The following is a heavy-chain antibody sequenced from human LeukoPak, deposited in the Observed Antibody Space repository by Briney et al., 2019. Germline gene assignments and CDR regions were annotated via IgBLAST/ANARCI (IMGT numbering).Heavy chain of an antibody. CDR1: GGSFSGCY. CDR3: ARHMEVTTWVLLRNWFDP. J-gene: IGHJ5*02. D-gene: IGHD4-17*01. CDR2: INHSGST. V-gene: IGHV4-34*01. Sequence: SETLSLTCAVYGGSFSGCYWSWIRQPPGKGLEWIGEINHSGSTNYNPSLKSRVTISVDTSKNQFSLKLSSVTAADTAVYYCARHMEVTTWVLLRNWFDPWGQGTLVTVSS.